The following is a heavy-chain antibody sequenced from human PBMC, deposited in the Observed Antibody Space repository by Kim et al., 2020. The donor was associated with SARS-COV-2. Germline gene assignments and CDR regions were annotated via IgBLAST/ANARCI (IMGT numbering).Heavy chain of an antibody. CDR1: GYSFTSYW. CDR3: ARLGGSGSPYYYGMDV. J-gene: IGHJ6*02. Sequence: GESLKISCKGSGYSFTSYWIGWVRQMPGKGLEWMGIIYPGDSDTRYSPSFQGQVTISADKSISTAYLQWSSLKASATAMYYCARLGGSGSPYYYGMDVWGQGTTVTVSS. D-gene: IGHD3-10*01. CDR2: IYPGDSDT. V-gene: IGHV5-51*01.